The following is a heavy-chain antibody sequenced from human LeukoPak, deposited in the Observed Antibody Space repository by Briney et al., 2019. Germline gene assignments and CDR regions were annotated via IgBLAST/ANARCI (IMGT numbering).Heavy chain of an antibody. Sequence: ASVKVSCKASGYIFTKFGVTWVRQAPGQGLEWMGWISAYNGNTKYAQKVQGRVTMTTDTSTSTAYMELRSLRSDDTAMYYCARGEAVSVAAAGTPNDYWGQGTLVTVSS. CDR2: ISAYNGNT. CDR3: ARGEAVSVAAAGTPNDY. J-gene: IGHJ4*02. V-gene: IGHV1-18*01. CDR1: GYIFTKFG. D-gene: IGHD6-13*01.